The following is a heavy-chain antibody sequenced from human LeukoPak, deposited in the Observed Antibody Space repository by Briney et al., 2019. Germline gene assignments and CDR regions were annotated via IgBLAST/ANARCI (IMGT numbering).Heavy chain of an antibody. J-gene: IGHJ4*02. V-gene: IGHV3-74*01. CDR1: GFTFSAYW. CDR2: IKNDGSST. CDR3: AKEGAGYGYDY. Sequence: PGGSLRLSCAASGFTFSAYWMHWVRQTPGKGLVWVSRIKNDGSSTGYADSVKGRFTISRGNAKNTLYLQMNSLGAEDTAIYYCAKEGAGYGYDYWGQGTPVTVSS. D-gene: IGHD5-12*01.